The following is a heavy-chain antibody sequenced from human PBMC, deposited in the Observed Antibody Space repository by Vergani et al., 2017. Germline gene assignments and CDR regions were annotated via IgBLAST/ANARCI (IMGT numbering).Heavy chain of an antibody. CDR1: GYSFSSYNC. J-gene: IGHJ4*02. V-gene: IGHV4-4*03. D-gene: IGHD2-2*02. Sequence: QVQLQESGPGLVQPPGTLSLTCAVSGYSFSSYNCWTWVPPPPGKGLEWTGEICHTEDTKYSPSLKSRVTVSVDDSRNLFSLKLNSVTAADTAVYYCATIGYRRWGYYFDYWGQGTLVTVSS. CDR2: ICHTEDT. CDR3: ATIGYRRWGYYFDY.